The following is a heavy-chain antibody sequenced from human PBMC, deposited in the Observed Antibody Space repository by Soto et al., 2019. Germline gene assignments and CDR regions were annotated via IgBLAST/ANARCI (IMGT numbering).Heavy chain of an antibody. J-gene: IGHJ4*02. D-gene: IGHD3-3*01. CDR2: ISSSSSTI. V-gene: IGHV3-48*02. CDR1: GFTFSSYS. Sequence: QPGGSLRLSCAASGFTFSSYSMNWVRQAPGKGLEWVSYISSSSSTIYYADSVKGRFTISRDNAKNSLYLQMNSLRDEDTAVYYCAVWSGYYTGGTPVDYWGQGTLVTVSS. CDR3: AVWSGYYTGGTPVDY.